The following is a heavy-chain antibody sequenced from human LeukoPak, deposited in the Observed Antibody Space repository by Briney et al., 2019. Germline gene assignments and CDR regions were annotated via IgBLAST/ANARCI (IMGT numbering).Heavy chain of an antibody. J-gene: IGHJ4*02. CDR2: IYSGAST. Sequence: GGSLRLSCAASGFTVSSNSMSWVRQAPGQGLEWVSVIYSGASTYYADSVKGRFTISRDNSKNTLYLQMNTLRAEDTAMYYCARKSRADYWGQGTLVTVSS. V-gene: IGHV3-66*01. CDR3: ARKSRADY. CDR1: GFTVSSNS.